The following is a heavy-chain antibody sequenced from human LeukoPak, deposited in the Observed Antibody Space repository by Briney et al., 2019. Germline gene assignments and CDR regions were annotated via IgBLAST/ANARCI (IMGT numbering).Heavy chain of an antibody. Sequence: SGESLKISCKASGYTFTNYWIGWVRQMPGKGLEWMGIIYPGDSDTRYSPSFQGQVTISADKSISTAYLQWSSLKASDTAMYYCARLHTSSGSNWFDPWGQGTLVTVSS. V-gene: IGHV5-51*01. CDR3: ARLHTSSGSNWFDP. D-gene: IGHD6-25*01. CDR2: IYPGDSDT. CDR1: GYTFTNYW. J-gene: IGHJ5*02.